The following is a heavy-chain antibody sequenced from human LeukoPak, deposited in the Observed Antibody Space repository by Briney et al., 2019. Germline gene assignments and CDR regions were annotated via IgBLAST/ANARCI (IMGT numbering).Heavy chain of an antibody. V-gene: IGHV3-30*02. J-gene: IGHJ4*02. CDR1: GFTFSSYG. D-gene: IGHD3-10*01. Sequence: PGRSLRLSCAASGFTFSSYGMHWVRQAPGKGLEWVAFIRYDGSNKYYADSVKGRFTISRDNSKNTLYLQMNSLRAEDTAVYYCAKGSYGSGSYLVFDYWGQGTLVTVSS. CDR2: IRYDGSNK. CDR3: AKGSYGSGSYLVFDY.